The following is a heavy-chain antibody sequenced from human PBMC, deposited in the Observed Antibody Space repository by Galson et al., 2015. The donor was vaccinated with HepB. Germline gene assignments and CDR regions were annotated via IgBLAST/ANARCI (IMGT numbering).Heavy chain of an antibody. CDR3: ARMFSSSDAFDI. D-gene: IGHD6-13*01. Sequence: PALVKPTQTLTLTCTFSGFSLTTSGMRVSWIRQPPGKALEWLARIDWNDDKYYSTSLKIRLTISKDTSKNQVVLTMTNMDPVDTATYYCARMFSSSDAFDIWGQGTVVTVSS. CDR1: GFSLTTSGMR. V-gene: IGHV2-70*04. CDR2: IDWNDDK. J-gene: IGHJ3*02.